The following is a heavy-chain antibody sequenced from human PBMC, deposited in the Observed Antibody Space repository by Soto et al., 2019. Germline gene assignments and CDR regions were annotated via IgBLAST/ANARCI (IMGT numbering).Heavy chain of an antibody. J-gene: IGHJ6*02. Sequence: PSQTLSLTCAISGDSVSINSAAWNWIRQSPSRGLEWLGRTYYRSKWYNDYAVSVKSRITINPDTSKNQFSLQLNSVTPEDTAVYYCARSGGNWNDHYYYYGMDVWGQGTTVTVSS. V-gene: IGHV6-1*01. CDR1: GDSVSINSAA. CDR3: ARSGGNWNDHYYYYGMDV. CDR2: TYYRSKWYN. D-gene: IGHD1-1*01.